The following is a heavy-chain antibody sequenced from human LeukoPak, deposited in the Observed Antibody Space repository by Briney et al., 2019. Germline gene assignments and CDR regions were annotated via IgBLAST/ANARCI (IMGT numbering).Heavy chain of an antibody. CDR2: ISYDGSNK. J-gene: IGHJ4*02. CDR3: AKDGRGYSYGRYFDY. D-gene: IGHD5-18*01. V-gene: IGHV3-30*18. Sequence: PGGSPRLSCAASGFTFSSYGMHWVRQAPGKGLEWVAVISYDGSNKYYADSVKGRFTISRDNSKNTLYLQMNSLRAEDTAVYYCAKDGRGYSYGRYFDYWGQGTLVTVSS. CDR1: GFTFSSYG.